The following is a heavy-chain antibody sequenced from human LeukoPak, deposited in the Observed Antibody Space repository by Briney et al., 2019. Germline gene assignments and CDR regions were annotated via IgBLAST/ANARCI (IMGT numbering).Heavy chain of an antibody. CDR1: GGSISSYY. Sequence: PSETLSLTCTVSGGSISSYYWSWIRQPPGKGLEWIGYIYYSGSTNYNPSLKSRVTISVDTSKNQFSLKLSSVTAADTAVYYCAIYSSSRYFDYWGQGTLVTVSS. D-gene: IGHD6-6*01. V-gene: IGHV4-59*01. J-gene: IGHJ4*02. CDR2: IYYSGST. CDR3: AIYSSSRYFDY.